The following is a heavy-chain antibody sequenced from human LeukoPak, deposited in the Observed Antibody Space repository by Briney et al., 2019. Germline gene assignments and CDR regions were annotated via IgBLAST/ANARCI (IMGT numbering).Heavy chain of an antibody. Sequence: GFLRIFCAASGFTLRNPGLNWVRQGPGEGLEWGFGFSGSGETTYYADSVKGRFTISRDNSQNTLYLQMSSLRGEDTALYYCAKDRGMVGASVRAFDYWGQGTLVTVSS. D-gene: IGHD1-26*01. CDR1: GFTLRNPG. CDR2: FSGSGETT. J-gene: IGHJ4*02. V-gene: IGHV3-23*01. CDR3: AKDRGMVGASVRAFDY.